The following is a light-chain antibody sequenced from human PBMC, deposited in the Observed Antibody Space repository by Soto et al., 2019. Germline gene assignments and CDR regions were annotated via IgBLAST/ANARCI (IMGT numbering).Light chain of an antibody. J-gene: IGLJ1*01. CDR2: ENN. CDR3: GTWDSSLSAYV. V-gene: IGLV1-51*02. CDR1: SSNIGNNY. Sequence: RPPPWSPAPGKKVTISCSGSSSNIGNNYVSWYQQLPGTAPKLLIYENNKRPSGIPDRFSGSKSGTSATLGITGLQTGDEADYYCGTWDSSLSAYVFGTGTEVTVL.